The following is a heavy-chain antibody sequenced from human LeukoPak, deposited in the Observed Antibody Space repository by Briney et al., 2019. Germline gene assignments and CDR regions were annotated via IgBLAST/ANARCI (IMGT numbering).Heavy chain of an antibody. CDR2: ISSSGTTI. CDR1: GFPLSNYD. Sequence: GGSLRLSCAASGFPLSNYDMYWVRQAPGKGLEWVSYISSSGTTIYYADSLKGRFTISRDNAKDSLYLQMNSLRAEDTAVYYCARYHYDILTGYYGDNWFDPWGQGTLVTVSS. V-gene: IGHV3-48*01. CDR3: ARYHYDILTGYYGDNWFDP. D-gene: IGHD3-9*01. J-gene: IGHJ5*02.